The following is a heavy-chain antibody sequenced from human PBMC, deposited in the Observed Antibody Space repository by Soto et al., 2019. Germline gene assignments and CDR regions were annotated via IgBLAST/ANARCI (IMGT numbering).Heavy chain of an antibody. CDR3: AKDTADTAMVIDY. CDR2: ISWNSGSI. Sequence: PGGSLRLSCAASGFTFDDYAMHWVRQAPGKGLEWVSGISWNSGSIGYADSVKGRFTISRDNAKNSLYLQMNSLRAEDTALYYCAKDTADTAMVIDYWGQGTLVTVSS. D-gene: IGHD5-18*01. J-gene: IGHJ4*02. CDR1: GFTFDDYA. V-gene: IGHV3-9*01.